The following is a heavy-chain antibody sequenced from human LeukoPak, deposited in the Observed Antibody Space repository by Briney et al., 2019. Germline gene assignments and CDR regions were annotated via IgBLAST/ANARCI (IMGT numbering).Heavy chain of an antibody. Sequence: ASVKVSCKASGYTFSNYGISWVRQAPGQGLEWMGWINPNSGGTNYAQKFQGRVTMTRDTSISTAYMELSRLRSDDTAVYYCAQGYSGYSGQFDYWGQGTLVTVSS. CDR3: AQGYSGYSGQFDY. CDR1: GYTFSNYG. D-gene: IGHD5-12*01. V-gene: IGHV1-2*02. CDR2: INPNSGGT. J-gene: IGHJ4*02.